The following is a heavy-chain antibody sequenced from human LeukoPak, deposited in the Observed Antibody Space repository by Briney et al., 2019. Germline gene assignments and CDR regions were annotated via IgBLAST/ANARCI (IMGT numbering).Heavy chain of an antibody. CDR1: GFTFITYA. V-gene: IGHV3-23*01. J-gene: IGHJ4*02. CDR2: ISNSGGST. Sequence: GGSLRLSCAASGFTFITYAMSWVRQAPGKGLEWVSTISNSGGSTYYADSVKGRFTISRDNSKNTLYLQMNSLRAEDTAIYYCAKSWGSGTYTFDYWGQGTLVTVSS. CDR3: AKSWGSGTYTFDY. D-gene: IGHD3-10*01.